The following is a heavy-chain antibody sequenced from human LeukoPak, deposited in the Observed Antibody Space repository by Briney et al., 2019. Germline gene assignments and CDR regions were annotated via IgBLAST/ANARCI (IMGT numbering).Heavy chain of an antibody. CDR2: INRDGSST. V-gene: IGHV3-74*01. Sequence: PGGSLRLSCAPTGIIFSNYWMHWVRKAPGKGLVWVSRINRDGSSTSYADSVKGRFTISRDNAKNTLYLQMNSLRAEDTAVYYCARGGGYSYGSFDYWGQGTLVTVSS. CDR1: GIIFSNYW. CDR3: ARGGGYSYGSFDY. J-gene: IGHJ4*02. D-gene: IGHD5-18*01.